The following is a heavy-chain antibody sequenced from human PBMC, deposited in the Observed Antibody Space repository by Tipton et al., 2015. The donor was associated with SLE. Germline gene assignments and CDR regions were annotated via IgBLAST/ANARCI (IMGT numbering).Heavy chain of an antibody. J-gene: IGHJ4*02. CDR1: GYSISSGYY. V-gene: IGHV4-38-2*02. CDR2: INDRGSA. CDR3: AREGGALRSAYPTNFDY. Sequence: TLSLTCTVSGYSISSGYYWGWIRQPPGKGLEWIGSINDRGSANYNPSLKSRVSMSVDTSENQVSLRLSSATAADTAVYYCAREGGALRSAYPTNFDYWGQGTLVTVSS. D-gene: IGHD3-3*01.